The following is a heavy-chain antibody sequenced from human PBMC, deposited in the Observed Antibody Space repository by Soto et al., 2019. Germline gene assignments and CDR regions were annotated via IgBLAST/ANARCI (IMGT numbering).Heavy chain of an antibody. CDR2: IYHSGST. J-gene: IGHJ5*02. CDR1: GGSISSGGYS. Sequence: QLQLQESGSGLVKPSQTLSLTCAVSGGSISSGGYSWSWLRQPPGKGLEWIGYIYHSGSTYYNPSLKSRVTISVDRSKNQFSLKLSSVTAADTAVYYCARVLYDSSGYSEGWFDPWGQGTLVTVSS. V-gene: IGHV4-30-2*01. CDR3: ARVLYDSSGYSEGWFDP. D-gene: IGHD3-22*01.